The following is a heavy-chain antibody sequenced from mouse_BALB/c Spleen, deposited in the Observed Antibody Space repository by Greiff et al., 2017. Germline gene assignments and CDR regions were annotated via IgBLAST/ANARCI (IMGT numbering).Heavy chain of an antibody. J-gene: IGHJ4*01. D-gene: IGHD2-1*01. Sequence: EVQGVESGGGLVKPGGSLKLSCAASGFTFSSYAMSWVRQSPEKRLEWVAEISSGGSYTYYPDTVTGRFTISRDNAKNTLYLEMSSLRSEDTAMYYCARRGGNYDAMDYWGQGTSVTVSS. CDR1: GFTFSSYA. CDR2: ISSGGSYT. V-gene: IGHV5-9-4*01. CDR3: ARRGGNYDAMDY.